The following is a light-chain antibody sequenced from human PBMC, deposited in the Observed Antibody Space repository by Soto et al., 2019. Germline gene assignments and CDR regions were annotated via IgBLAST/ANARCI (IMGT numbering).Light chain of an antibody. J-gene: IGKJ4*01. CDR3: QQPSIWPLT. CDR2: GAS. CDR1: RSVSDY. Sequence: IVFKQSHAPLSLSPGERATLSCRASRSVSDYLAWYQQKRGQSPRLVIYGASNRATGIPARFSGSGSGTDFTLTISTLEPEDFAVYYCQQPSIWPLTFCGRTKADIK. V-gene: IGKV3-11*01.